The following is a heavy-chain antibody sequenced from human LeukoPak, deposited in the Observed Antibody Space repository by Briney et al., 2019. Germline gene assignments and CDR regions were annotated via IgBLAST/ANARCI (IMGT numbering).Heavy chain of an antibody. Sequence: GASLRLSCAASGFTFSSYAMSWVRQAPGKGLEWVSTITSSGGSTYYADSVKGRFTISRDNSKNTLFLQTNSLRAEDTAVYYCAKGSLTIWYAFDIWGQGQWSPSLQ. J-gene: IGHJ3*02. CDR3: AKGSLTIWYAFDI. D-gene: IGHD2-8*02. CDR2: ITSSGGST. V-gene: IGHV3-23*01. CDR1: GFTFSSYA.